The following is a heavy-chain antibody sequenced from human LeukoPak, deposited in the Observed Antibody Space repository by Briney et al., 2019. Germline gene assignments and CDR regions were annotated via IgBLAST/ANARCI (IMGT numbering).Heavy chain of an antibody. V-gene: IGHV1-18*01. CDR2: ISAYNGNT. J-gene: IGHJ6*02. D-gene: IGHD3-3*01. Sequence: ASVKVSCKASGYTFTSYVISWVRQAPGQGLEWMGWISAYNGNTNYAQKLQGRVTMTTDTSTSTAYMELRSLRSDDTAVYYCARDLSITIFGVVSDYYGMDVWGQGTTVTVSS. CDR3: ARDLSITIFGVVSDYYGMDV. CDR1: GYTFTSYV.